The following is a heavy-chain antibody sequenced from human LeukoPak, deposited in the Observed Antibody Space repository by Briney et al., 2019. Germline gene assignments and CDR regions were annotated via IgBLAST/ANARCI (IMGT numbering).Heavy chain of an antibody. Sequence: ASVKVSCKASGYTFTSYGISLVRQAPGQGLEWMGWISAYNGNTNYAQKLQGRVTMTTDTSTSTAYMELRSLRSDDTAVYYCARDRRAHDYGDYVNNWFDPWGQGTLVTVSS. J-gene: IGHJ5*02. D-gene: IGHD4-17*01. CDR2: ISAYNGNT. CDR1: GYTFTSYG. V-gene: IGHV1-18*01. CDR3: ARDRRAHDYGDYVNNWFDP.